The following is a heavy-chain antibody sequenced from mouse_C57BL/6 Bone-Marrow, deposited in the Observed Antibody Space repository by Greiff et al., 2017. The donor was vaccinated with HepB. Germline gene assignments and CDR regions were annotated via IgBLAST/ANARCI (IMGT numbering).Heavy chain of an antibody. CDR3: ARHYYGSSYWYCDV. J-gene: IGHJ1*03. D-gene: IGHD1-1*01. CDR1: GFTFSDYG. Sequence: EVMLVESGGGLVKPGGSLKLSCAASGFTFSDYGMHWVRQAPEKGLEWVAYISSGSSTIYYAEKVKGRFTIARDNAKNTLFLQMTSLRSEDTAMYYCARHYYGSSYWYCDVWGTGTTVTVSS. V-gene: IGHV5-17*01. CDR2: ISSGSSTI.